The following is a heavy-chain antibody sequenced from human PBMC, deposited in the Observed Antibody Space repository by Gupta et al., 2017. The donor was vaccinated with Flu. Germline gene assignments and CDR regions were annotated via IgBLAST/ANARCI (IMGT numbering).Heavy chain of an antibody. V-gene: IGHV4-59*03. CDR3: VGSGHYNHFEY. D-gene: IGHD1-1*01. J-gene: IGHJ4*02. CDR1: GGPIDSYY. Sequence: TCTVSGGPIDSYYWSWIRQPPGKGLEWIGYIYWDGSTNYNPSLRSRVIMSVDRSNKQFSLELASVTAADTALYYCVGSGHYNHFEYGGQGPLVTVSA. CDR2: IYWDGST.